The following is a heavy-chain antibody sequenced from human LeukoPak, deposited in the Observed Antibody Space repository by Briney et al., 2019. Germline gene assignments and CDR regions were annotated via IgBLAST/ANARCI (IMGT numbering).Heavy chain of an antibody. D-gene: IGHD2/OR15-2a*01. CDR1: GGSMTGHY. CDR3: ARHRAGGDAVILDY. Sequence: SETLSLTCSVSGGSMTGHYWSWIRQPPGGGLEWIGYVFIDSGTTSYNPSLKSRVTISVGTSKTQFSLRLSLVAAADTAVYYCARHRAGGDAVILDYWGQGTLVTV. J-gene: IGHJ4*02. CDR2: VFIDSGTT. V-gene: IGHV4-59*08.